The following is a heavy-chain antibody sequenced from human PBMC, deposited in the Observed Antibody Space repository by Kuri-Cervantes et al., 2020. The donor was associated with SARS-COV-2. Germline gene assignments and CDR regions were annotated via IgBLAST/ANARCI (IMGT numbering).Heavy chain of an antibody. V-gene: IGHV3-23*01. Sequence: GESLKISCAASGFTFSSFPMSWVRQAPGKGLEWVSGISGSGANTYYADSVKGWFTISRDNSKNTLHLQMNSLRAEDTAVYYCVKDSRVYYFDYWGQGTLVTVSS. CDR1: GFTFSSFP. J-gene: IGHJ4*02. D-gene: IGHD2/OR15-2a*01. CDR3: VKDSRVYYFDY. CDR2: ISGSGANT.